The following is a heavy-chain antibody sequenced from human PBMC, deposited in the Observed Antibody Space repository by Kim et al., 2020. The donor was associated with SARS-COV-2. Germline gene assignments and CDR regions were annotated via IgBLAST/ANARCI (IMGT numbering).Heavy chain of an antibody. V-gene: IGHV4-39*01. D-gene: IGHD6-19*01. J-gene: IGHJ3*02. Sequence: PSPKSRVTISVDTSKNQFSLKLSSVTAADTAVYYCAVPPSGWYADDAFDIWGQGTMVTVSS. CDR3: AVPPSGWYADDAFDI.